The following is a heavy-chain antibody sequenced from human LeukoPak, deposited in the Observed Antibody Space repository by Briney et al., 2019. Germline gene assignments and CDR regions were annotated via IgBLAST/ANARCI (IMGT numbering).Heavy chain of an antibody. CDR3: ARDGKEGGFNYDY. CDR1: GASITSTNYF. D-gene: IGHD5-24*01. CDR2: LYASGST. Sequence: SETLSLTCTVSGASITSTNYFWSWIRQPAGTGLQWIGRLYASGSTDYNPSLKSRVTISGDTSKNQFSLTLSSVTAADTAVYYCARDGKEGGFNYDYWGQGTLVTVSS. V-gene: IGHV4-61*02. J-gene: IGHJ4*02.